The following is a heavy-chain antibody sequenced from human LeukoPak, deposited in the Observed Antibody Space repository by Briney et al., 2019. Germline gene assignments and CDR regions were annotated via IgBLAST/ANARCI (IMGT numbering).Heavy chain of an antibody. CDR1: GFTFSSYG. V-gene: IGHV3-30*18. Sequence: GGSLRLSCAASGFTFSSYGMHWVRQAPGKGLEWVAVISYDGSNKYYADSVKGRFTISRDSSKNTLYLQMNSLRAEDTAVYYCAKDARFDYWGQGTLVTVFS. J-gene: IGHJ4*02. CDR2: ISYDGSNK. CDR3: AKDARFDY.